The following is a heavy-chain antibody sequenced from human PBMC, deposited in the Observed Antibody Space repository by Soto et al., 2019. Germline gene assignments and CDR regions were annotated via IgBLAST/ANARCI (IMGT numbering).Heavy chain of an antibody. J-gene: IGHJ1*01. D-gene: IGHD3-10*01. Sequence: PGGSLRLSCAASGFTFSSYAMSWLRQAPGKGLEWVSAISGSGGSTYYADSVKGRFTISRDNSKNTLYLQMNSLRAEDTAVYYWAKDLRSGAECSKHWGQGTLVTVSS. CDR2: ISGSGGST. CDR3: AKDLRSGAECSKH. V-gene: IGHV3-23*01. CDR1: GFTFSSYA.